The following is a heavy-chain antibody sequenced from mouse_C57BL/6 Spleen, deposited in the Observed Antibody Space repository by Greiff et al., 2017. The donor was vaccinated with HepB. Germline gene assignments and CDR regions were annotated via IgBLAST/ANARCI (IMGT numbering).Heavy chain of an antibody. CDR2: IHPNSGST. CDR3: AREGSSYAMDY. CDR1: GYTFTSYW. D-gene: IGHD1-3*01. Sequence: QVQLQQPGAELVKPGASVKLSCKASGYTFTSYWKHWVKQRPGQGLEWIGMIHPNSGSTNYNEKFKSKATLTVDKSSSTAYMQLSSLTSEDSAVYYCAREGSSYAMDYWGQGTSVTVSS. J-gene: IGHJ4*01. V-gene: IGHV1-64*01.